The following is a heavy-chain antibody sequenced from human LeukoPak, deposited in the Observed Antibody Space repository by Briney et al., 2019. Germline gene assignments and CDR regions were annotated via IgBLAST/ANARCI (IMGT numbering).Heavy chain of an antibody. J-gene: IGHJ3*02. CDR1: GFTFDDYA. Sequence: PGGSLRLSCAASGFTFDDYAMHWVRHAPGKGLEWVSGISWNSGSIGYADSVKGRFTISRDNAKNSLYLQMSSLRAEDTALYYCAKPLAAAGIKKDAFDIWGQGTMVTVSS. CDR3: AKPLAAAGIKKDAFDI. V-gene: IGHV3-9*01. D-gene: IGHD6-13*01. CDR2: ISWNSGSI.